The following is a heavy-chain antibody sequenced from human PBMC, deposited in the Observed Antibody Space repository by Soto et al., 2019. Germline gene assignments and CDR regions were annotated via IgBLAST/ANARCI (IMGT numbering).Heavy chain of an antibody. D-gene: IGHD2-15*01. CDR3: MRQGSGVLHGLVDV. CDR2: MYNTGST. V-gene: IGHV4-59*01. J-gene: IGHJ6*02. Sequence: PSETLSLTCTVSGGSISRYYWSWIRQPPGKGLEWTGYMYNTGSTVYNPSFKSRVTISVDASKNQFSLKLNSVTAADTAVYYCMRQGSGVLHGLVDVWGQGTTVTVSS. CDR1: GGSISRYY.